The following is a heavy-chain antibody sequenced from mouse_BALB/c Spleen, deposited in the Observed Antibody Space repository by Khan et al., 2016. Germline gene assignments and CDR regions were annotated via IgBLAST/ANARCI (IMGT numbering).Heavy chain of an antibody. CDR1: GYTFTSYV. CDR2: INPYNDGT. Sequence: VQLQQSGPELVKPGASVKMSCKASGYTFTSYVMHWVKQKPGQGLEWIGYINPYNDGTKYNEKFKGKATLTSDKSSSTAYMELSSLTSEDSAVYYCAREGSPAWFAYWGQGTLVTVSA. V-gene: IGHV1S136*01. CDR3: AREGSPAWFAY. J-gene: IGHJ3*01.